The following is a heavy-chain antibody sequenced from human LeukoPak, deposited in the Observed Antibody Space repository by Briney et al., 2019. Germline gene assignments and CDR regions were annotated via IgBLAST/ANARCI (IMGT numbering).Heavy chain of an antibody. D-gene: IGHD3-10*01. CDR2: INPNSGAT. V-gene: IGHV1-2*02. J-gene: IGHJ3*02. CDR3: ARDLFPYGSGSFADLDI. CDR1: GYTFTDYY. Sequence: ASVKVSCKASGYTFTDYYMHWVRQAPGQGLEWMGWINPNSGATNYAQKFQGRVTMTRDTSISTAYMELSRLRSDDTAVYYCARDLFPYGSGSFADLDIWGQGTMVTVSS.